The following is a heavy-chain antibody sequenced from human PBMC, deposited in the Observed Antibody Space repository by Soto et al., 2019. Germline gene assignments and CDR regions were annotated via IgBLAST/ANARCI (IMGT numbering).Heavy chain of an antibody. CDR3: ARDRDPKDSRHHFQH. V-gene: IGHV1-69*12. J-gene: IGHJ1*01. Sequence: QVQLVQSGAEVKKPGSSVKVSCKTSGGTFSSNAISWARQAPGQGLEWMGGIIPIFGTANYAQKFQGRVTITADESTSTAYMELSSLRSEDTAVYYCARDRDPKDSRHHFQHWGQGTLVTVSS. D-gene: IGHD3-10*01. CDR1: GGTFSSNA. CDR2: IIPIFGTA.